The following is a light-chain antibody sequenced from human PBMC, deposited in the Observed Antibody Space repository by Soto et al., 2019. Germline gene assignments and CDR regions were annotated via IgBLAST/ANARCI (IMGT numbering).Light chain of an antibody. CDR3: ETWDSNTHTV. J-gene: IGLJ3*02. CDR2: LEGSGSY. V-gene: IGLV4-60*02. CDR1: SGHSSYI. Sequence: QLVLTQSSSASASLGSSVKLICTLSSGHSSYIIAWHQQQPGKAPRYLMKLEGSGSYNKGSGVPDRFSGSSSGADRYLTISTLQFEDEADYYCETWDSNTHTVFGGGTKLTVL.